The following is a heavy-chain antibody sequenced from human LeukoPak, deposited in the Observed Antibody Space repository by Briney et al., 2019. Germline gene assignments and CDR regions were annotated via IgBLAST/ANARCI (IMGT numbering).Heavy chain of an antibody. D-gene: IGHD3-10*01. J-gene: IGHJ4*02. Sequence: SETLSLTCAVYGGSFSGYYWSWIRQPPGKGLEWIGEINHSGSTNYNPSLKSRVTISVDTSKNQFSLKLSSVTAADTAVYYCARVRYYYGSGSENFDYWGQGTLVTVSS. CDR1: GGSFSGYY. CDR3: ARVRYYYGSGSENFDY. V-gene: IGHV4-34*01. CDR2: INHSGST.